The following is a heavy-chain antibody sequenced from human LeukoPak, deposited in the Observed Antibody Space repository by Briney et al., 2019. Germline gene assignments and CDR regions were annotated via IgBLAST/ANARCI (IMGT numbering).Heavy chain of an antibody. Sequence: PGGSLRLSCAASGFTFSSYAMSWVRQAPGKGLEWVSAVSGNGAGTFYTDSVKGRFTISRDNSRHTLYLQMGSLRAEDTAVYYCAKVWADYDFWSAYYWYFDLWGRGTLVTVSS. CDR1: GFTFSSYA. V-gene: IGHV3-23*01. J-gene: IGHJ2*01. CDR3: AKVWADYDFWSAYYWYFDL. CDR2: VSGNGAGT. D-gene: IGHD3-3*01.